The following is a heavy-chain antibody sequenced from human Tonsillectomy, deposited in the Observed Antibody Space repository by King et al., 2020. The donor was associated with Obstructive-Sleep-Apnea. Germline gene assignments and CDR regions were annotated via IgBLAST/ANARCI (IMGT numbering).Heavy chain of an antibody. D-gene: IGHD1-1*01. J-gene: IGHJ4*02. CDR1: GISFSNYW. CDR2: IKKDGSGK. CDR3: ALITGSDY. Sequence: VQLVESGGGLVQPGGSLRLSCTVSGISFSNYWLTCVRQAPGKGLEWVANIKKDGSGKYYVDAVKGRFTIARDNAKNSLFLQMNSLRGEDTAVYFCALITGSDYWGQGTMVTVSS. V-gene: IGHV3-7*01.